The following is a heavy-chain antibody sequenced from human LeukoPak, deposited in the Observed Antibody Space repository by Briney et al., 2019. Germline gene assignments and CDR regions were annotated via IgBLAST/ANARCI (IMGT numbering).Heavy chain of an antibody. D-gene: IGHD1-26*01. CDR2: IYSSGST. V-gene: IGHV4-4*07. Sequence: PSETLSLTCTVSGGSISSYYWSWIRQPAGKGLEWIGRIYSSGSTTYNPSLKSRVTLSVDTSKNQFSLKLSSVTAADTAMYYCARDGTCNSLDYWGQGTLVTVSS. CDR3: ARDGTCNSLDY. J-gene: IGHJ4*02. CDR1: GGSISSYY.